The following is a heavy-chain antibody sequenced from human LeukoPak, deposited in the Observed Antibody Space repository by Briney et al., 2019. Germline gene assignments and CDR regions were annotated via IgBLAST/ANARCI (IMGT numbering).Heavy chain of an antibody. D-gene: IGHD1-7*01. CDR3: AKGRRAPLVGTITKSWIDY. V-gene: IGHV3-7*03. CDR2: IKQDGSEK. Sequence: GGSLRLSCAASGLTLSSYWMSWVRQAPGKVLEWVANIKQDGSEKYYVNSVTGRFTISRDNAKSSLYLQMNSLRAEDTAVYYCAKGRRAPLVGTITKSWIDYWGQGTLVTVSS. J-gene: IGHJ4*02. CDR1: GLTLSSYW.